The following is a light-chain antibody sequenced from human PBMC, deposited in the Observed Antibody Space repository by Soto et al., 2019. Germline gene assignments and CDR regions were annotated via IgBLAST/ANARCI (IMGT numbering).Light chain of an antibody. J-gene: IGLJ3*02. Sequence: QSVLTQPPSASASLGASVTLTCTLSSGYSNYEVDWYQQRPGKGPQFVMRVGTGGVVGSRGDDIPDRFSVLGSGLNRYLTIKNIQKGDESDCHCGTDHGSGSNFVSNWVFGGGTKVTVL. CDR1: SGYSNYE. CDR3: GTDHGSGSNFVSNWV. CDR2: VGTGGVVG. V-gene: IGLV9-49*01.